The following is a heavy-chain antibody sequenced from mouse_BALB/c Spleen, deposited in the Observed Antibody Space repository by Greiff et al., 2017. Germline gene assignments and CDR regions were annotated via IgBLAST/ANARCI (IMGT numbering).Heavy chain of an antibody. Sequence: VQLQQSGPSLVQPSQSLSITCTVSGFSLTSYGVHLVRQSPGKGLEWLGVLWRGGSTDYNAAFMSRLSITKDNSKSQVFSKMNSLQADDTAIYYCAKNRGSSYWYFDVWGAGTTVTVSS. V-gene: IGHV2-5-1*01. D-gene: IGHD1-1*01. J-gene: IGHJ1*01. CDR1: GFSLTSYG. CDR3: AKNRGSSYWYFDV. CDR2: LWRGGST.